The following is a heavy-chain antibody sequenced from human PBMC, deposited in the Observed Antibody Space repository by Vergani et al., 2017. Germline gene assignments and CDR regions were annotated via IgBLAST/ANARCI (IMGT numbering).Heavy chain of an antibody. CDR3: ATHAYYYDSSGYYFGDYYYYMDV. J-gene: IGHJ6*03. CDR2: INHSGST. CDR1: GGSFSGYY. D-gene: IGHD3-22*01. V-gene: IGHV4-34*01. Sequence: QVQLQQWGAGLLKPSETLSLTCAVYGGSFSGYYWSWIRQTPGKGLEWIGEINHSGSTNYNPSLTNRVTISVDTSKQQFSLKLSSVTAAYTAVYYCATHAYYYDSSGYYFGDYYYYMDVWGKGTTVTVSS.